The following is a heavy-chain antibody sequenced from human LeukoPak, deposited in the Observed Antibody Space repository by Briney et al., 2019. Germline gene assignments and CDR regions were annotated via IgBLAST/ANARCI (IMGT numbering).Heavy chain of an antibody. CDR1: GGTFSSYA. CDR2: IIPIFGTA. CDR3: ARGEQLVDAFDI. V-gene: IGHV1-69*05. D-gene: IGHD6-6*01. Sequence: PVKVSCKASGGTFSSYAISWVRQAPGQGLEWMGGIIPIFGTANYAQKFQGRVTITTDESTSTAYMELSSLRSEDTAVYYCARGEQLVDAFDIWGQGTMVTVSS. J-gene: IGHJ3*02.